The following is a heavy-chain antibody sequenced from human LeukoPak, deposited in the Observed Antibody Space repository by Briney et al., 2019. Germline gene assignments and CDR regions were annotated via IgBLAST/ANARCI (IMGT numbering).Heavy chain of an antibody. Sequence: GGSLRLSCAASGFTFSSYWMHWFRQAPGKGLVWVSRINSDGSSTSYADSVKGRFTISRDNAKNTLYLQMNSLRAEDTAVYYCARKEGAYYEYDYWGQGTLVTVSS. J-gene: IGHJ4*02. CDR1: GFTFSSYW. CDR3: ARKEGAYYEYDY. CDR2: INSDGSST. D-gene: IGHD3-22*01. V-gene: IGHV3-74*01.